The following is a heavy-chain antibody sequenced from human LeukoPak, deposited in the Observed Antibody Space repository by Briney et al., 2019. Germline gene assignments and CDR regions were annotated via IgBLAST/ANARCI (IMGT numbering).Heavy chain of an antibody. CDR2: INPNSGGT. CDR3: ARSCSSTSCQVRDAFDI. Sequence: ASVKVSCKASGYTFTGYYMHWVRQAPGQGLEWMVWINPNSGGTNYAQKFQGRVTMTRDTSISTAYMELSRLRSDDTAVYYCARSCSSTSCQVRDAFDIWGQGTMVTVSS. V-gene: IGHV1-2*02. J-gene: IGHJ3*02. CDR1: GYTFTGYY. D-gene: IGHD2-2*01.